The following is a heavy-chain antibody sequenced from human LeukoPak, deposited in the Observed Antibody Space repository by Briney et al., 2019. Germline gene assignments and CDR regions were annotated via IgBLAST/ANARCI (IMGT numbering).Heavy chain of an antibody. V-gene: IGHV4-31*03. CDR2: IYYSGST. J-gene: IGHJ4*02. D-gene: IGHD3-10*01. CDR3: ARAFDGSGSYYFDY. CDR1: GGSISSGGYY. Sequence: SETLSLTCTVSGGSISSGGYYWSWIRQHPGKGLEWIGYIYYSGSTYYNPSLKSRVTISVDRSKNQFSLKLSSVTAADTAVYYCARAFDGSGSYYFDYWGQGTLVTVSS.